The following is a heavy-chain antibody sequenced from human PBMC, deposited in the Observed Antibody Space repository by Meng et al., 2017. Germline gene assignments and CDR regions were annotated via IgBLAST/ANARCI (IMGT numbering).Heavy chain of an antibody. D-gene: IGHD6-19*01. CDR2: IKQDGSEK. V-gene: IGHV3-7*01. J-gene: IGHJ4*02. CDR1: GFTFSSYW. Sequence: GESLKISCSASGFTFSSYWLSWVRQDPGKGREGVANIKQDGSEKYYVDSVKGRFTISRDNAKNSLYLQMNSLRAEDTAVYYCARLSTVAALYLFDYWGQGTLVTVSS. CDR3: ARLSTVAALYLFDY.